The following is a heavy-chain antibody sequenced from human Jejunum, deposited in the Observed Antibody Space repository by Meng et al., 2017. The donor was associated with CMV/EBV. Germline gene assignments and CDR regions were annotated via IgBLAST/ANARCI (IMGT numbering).Heavy chain of an antibody. CDR1: GGSLNTGGNF. V-gene: IGHV4-31*02. J-gene: IGHJ4*02. D-gene: IGHD3-3*01. CDR3: ARLLWSGDVYFDY. CDR2: IYYFRGGT. Sequence: SGGSLNTGGNFWTWIRQHPGKGLEWIGNIYYFRGGTNYNPSFKSRVTISMDTSKNQFSLKLTSVTAADTAVYYCARLLWSGDVYFDYWGQGTLVTVSS.